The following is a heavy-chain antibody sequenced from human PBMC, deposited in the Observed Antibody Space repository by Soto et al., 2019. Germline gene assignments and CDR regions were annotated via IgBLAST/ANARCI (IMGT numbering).Heavy chain of an antibody. V-gene: IGHV4-30-4*01. Sequence: SETLSLTCTVSGGSISSGDYYWSWIRQPPGKGLEWIGYIYYSGSTYYNPSLKSRVTISVDTSKNQFSLKLSSVTAADTAVYYCARVSDRAGWDYWGQGTLVTVSS. CDR3: ARVSDRAGWDY. CDR1: GGSISSGDYY. CDR2: IYYSGST. J-gene: IGHJ4*02. D-gene: IGHD6-25*01.